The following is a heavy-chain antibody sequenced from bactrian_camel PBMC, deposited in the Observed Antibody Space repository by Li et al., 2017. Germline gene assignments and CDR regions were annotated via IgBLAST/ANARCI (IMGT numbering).Heavy chain of an antibody. CDR2: IVRDGTT. D-gene: IGHD3*01. Sequence: VQLVESGGGSVQAGGSLRLSCAASGYTYSRYCMRWYRLAPGIGKERERVATIVRDGTTTYADSVKGRFTISKDNAKNTLYLQMNNLKPEDTTQYYCAASRFGASNCYEFTQSDFWGQGTQVTVS. V-gene: IGHV3S55*01. CDR1: GYTYSRYC. CDR3: AASRFGASNCYEFTQSDF. J-gene: IGHJ4*01.